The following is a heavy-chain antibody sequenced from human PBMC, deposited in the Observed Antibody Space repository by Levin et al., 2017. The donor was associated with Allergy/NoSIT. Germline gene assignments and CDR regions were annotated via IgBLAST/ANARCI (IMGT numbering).Heavy chain of an antibody. CDR1: GFTFSSYA. D-gene: IGHD5-12*01. Sequence: PGGSLRLSCAASGFTFSSYAMHWVRQAPGKGLEWVAVISYDGSNKYYADSVKGRFTISRDNSKNTLYLQMNSLRAEDTAVYYCARDPGQRGESGYEPEYYFDYWGQGTLVTVSS. CDR3: ARDPGQRGESGYEPEYYFDY. J-gene: IGHJ4*02. CDR2: ISYDGSNK. V-gene: IGHV3-30-3*01.